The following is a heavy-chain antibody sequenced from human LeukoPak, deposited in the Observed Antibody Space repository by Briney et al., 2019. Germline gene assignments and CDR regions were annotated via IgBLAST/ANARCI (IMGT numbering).Heavy chain of an antibody. V-gene: IGHV1-2*06. J-gene: IGHJ6*02. CDR2: INPNSGGT. CDR1: GYTFTGYY. Sequence: ASMKVSCKASGYTFTGYYIHWVRQAPGQGLEWMGRINPNSGGTNYAQKFQGRVTMTRDTSISTAYMELSRLRSDDTAVYYCAIHGETTIFGVVITIYGMDVWGQGTTVTVSS. D-gene: IGHD3-3*01. CDR3: AIHGETTIFGVVITIYGMDV.